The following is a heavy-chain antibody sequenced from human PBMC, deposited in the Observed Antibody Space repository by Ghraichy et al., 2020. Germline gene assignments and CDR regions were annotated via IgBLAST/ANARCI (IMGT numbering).Heavy chain of an antibody. Sequence: SETLSLTCAVYGGSFSGYYWSWIRQPPGKGLEWIGEINHSGSTNYNPSLKSRVTISVDTSKNQFSLKLSSATAADTAVYYWARGRFYYGSGRNWFDPWGQGTLVTVSS. V-gene: IGHV4-34*01. CDR1: GGSFSGYY. CDR3: ARGRFYYGSGRNWFDP. CDR2: INHSGST. J-gene: IGHJ5*02. D-gene: IGHD3-10*01.